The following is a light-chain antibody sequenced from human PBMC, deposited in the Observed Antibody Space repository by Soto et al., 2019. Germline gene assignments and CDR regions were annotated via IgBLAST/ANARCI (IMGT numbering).Light chain of an antibody. CDR3: QQYNSYSGT. Sequence: DIQMTQSPSTLSASVGDRVTITCRASQSISNWLAWDQQKPGKAPKLLIYKASSLQSGVPSRFGGSGSGTEFTLTISSLQPDDFATYYCQQYNSYSGTFGQGTKVEIK. CDR2: KAS. J-gene: IGKJ1*01. V-gene: IGKV1-5*03. CDR1: QSISNW.